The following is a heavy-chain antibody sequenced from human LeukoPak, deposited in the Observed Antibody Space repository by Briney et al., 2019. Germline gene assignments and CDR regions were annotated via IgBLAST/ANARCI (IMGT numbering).Heavy chain of an antibody. CDR3: AKRSAWGYDFDDAFDI. Sequence: GGSLRLSCAASGFTFSSYWMSWVRQAPGKGLEWVANIKRDGSEKYYVDSVKGRFTISRDNSKNTLYLQMNSLRAEDTAVYYCAKRSAWGYDFDDAFDIWGQGTMVTVSS. CDR2: IKRDGSEK. D-gene: IGHD3/OR15-3a*01. CDR1: GFTFSSYW. J-gene: IGHJ3*02. V-gene: IGHV3-7*03.